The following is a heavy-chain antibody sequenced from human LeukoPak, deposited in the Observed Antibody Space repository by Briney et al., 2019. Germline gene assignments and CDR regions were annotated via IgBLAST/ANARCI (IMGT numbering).Heavy chain of an antibody. Sequence: PGGSLRLSCAASGFTFSSYSMNWVRQAPGKGLEWVSSISSGNTYTYYADSVKGRFTISRDNTKNSLYLQMNSLRAEDTAVYYCARKYDFWSAYSDYWGQGTLVTVSS. J-gene: IGHJ4*02. CDR1: GFTFSSYS. D-gene: IGHD3-3*01. CDR2: ISSGNTYT. CDR3: ARKYDFWSAYSDY. V-gene: IGHV3-21*01.